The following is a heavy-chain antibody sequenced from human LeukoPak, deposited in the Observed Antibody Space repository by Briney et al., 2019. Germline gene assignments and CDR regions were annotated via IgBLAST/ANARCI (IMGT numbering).Heavy chain of an antibody. J-gene: IGHJ3*02. CDR1: GGSIGRYY. D-gene: IGHD3-22*01. CDR3: ARISDRLADAFDI. V-gene: IGHV4-59*01. Sequence: SETLSLTCTVSGGSIGRYYWSWIRQSPGKGLEWIGHIYYNGITNSNPSLKSRVTISVNTSKNQFSLKLSSVTAADTAVYYCARISDRLADAFDIWGQGTMVTVSS. CDR2: IYYNGIT.